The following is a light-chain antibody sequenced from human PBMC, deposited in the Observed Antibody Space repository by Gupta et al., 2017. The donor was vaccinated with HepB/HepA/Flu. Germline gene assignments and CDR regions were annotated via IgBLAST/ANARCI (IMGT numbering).Light chain of an antibody. CDR3: DSYAGSNNFRI. Sequence: QSALTQPPSASGSPGQSVTISCTGTSSDVGGYNYVSWYQQHPGKAPKLMIYEVNQRPSGVPDRFSGSKYGNTASLTVSGLQAEDEADYYCDSYAGSNNFRIFGGGTKLTVL. CDR2: EVN. V-gene: IGLV2-8*01. J-gene: IGLJ2*01. CDR1: SSDVGGYNY.